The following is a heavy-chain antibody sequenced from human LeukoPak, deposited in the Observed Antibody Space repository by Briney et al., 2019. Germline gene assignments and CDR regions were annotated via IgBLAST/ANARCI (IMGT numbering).Heavy chain of an antibody. J-gene: IGHJ4*02. V-gene: IGHV3-74*01. CDR3: ARGAKWAYYFDY. CDR1: AFTFNTYW. D-gene: IGHD1-26*01. CDR2: INGDESST. Sequence: GGSLRLSCAASAFTFNTYWMHWVRPVPGRGLEWVSRINGDESSTNYADSVKGRFTISRDNAKDTLYLHMNSLTAEDTAVYYCARGAKWAYYFDYWGQGTLVTVSS.